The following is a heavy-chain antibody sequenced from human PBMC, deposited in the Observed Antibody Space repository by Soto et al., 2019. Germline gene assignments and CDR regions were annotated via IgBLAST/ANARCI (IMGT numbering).Heavy chain of an antibody. V-gene: IGHV4-34*01. CDR3: ARVRVTMVRGVDWFDP. CDR1: GGSFSGYY. CDR2: INHSGST. Sequence: SETLSLTCAVYGGSFSGYYWSWIRQPPGKGLEWIGEINHSGSTNYNPSLKSRVTISVDTSKNQFSLKLSSVTAADTAVYYCARVRVTMVRGVDWFDPWGQGTLVTVSS. J-gene: IGHJ5*02. D-gene: IGHD3-10*01.